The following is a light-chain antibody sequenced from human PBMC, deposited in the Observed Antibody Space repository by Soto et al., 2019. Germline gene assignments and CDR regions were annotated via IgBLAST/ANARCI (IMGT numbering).Light chain of an antibody. J-gene: IGLJ2*01. CDR1: TGAVTSGHY. CDR2: DTS. CDR3: SLLYNGVVV. Sequence: QTVVTQEPSLTVSPGGTVTLTCGSSTGAVTSGHYPYWFQQKPGQAPRTLIYDTSIKHSWTPARFSGSLLGGKAALTLSGAQPEDEAEYYCSLLYNGVVVFGGGTKLTVL. V-gene: IGLV7-46*01.